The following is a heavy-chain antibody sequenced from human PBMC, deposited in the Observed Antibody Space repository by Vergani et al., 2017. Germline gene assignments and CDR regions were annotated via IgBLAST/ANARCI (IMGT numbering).Heavy chain of an antibody. V-gene: IGHV3-23*01. CDR1: GFTFSSYA. CDR2: IRGSGGST. Sequence: EVQLLESGGGLVQPGGSLRLSCAASGFTFSSYAMSWVRPAPGTGLEWVSAIRGSGGSTYYADSVKGRLTISRDNSKKTLYLQMNSLRAEDTAVYYCAKDGVVLWFGEYQSDYWGQGTLVTVSS. J-gene: IGHJ4*02. CDR3: AKDGVVLWFGEYQSDY. D-gene: IGHD3-10*01.